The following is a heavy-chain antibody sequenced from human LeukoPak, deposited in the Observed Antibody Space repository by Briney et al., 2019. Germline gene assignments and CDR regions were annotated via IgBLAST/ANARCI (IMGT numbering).Heavy chain of an antibody. CDR2: IYYSGST. V-gene: IGHV4-59*08. Sequence: SETPSLTCTVSGGSISSYYWSWIRQPPGKGLEWIGYIYYSGSTNYNPSLKSRVTISVDTSKNQFSLKLSSVTAADTAVYYCSSVSYDSSGYYYEHWGQGTLVTVSS. CDR1: GGSISSYY. CDR3: SSVSYDSSGYYYEH. D-gene: IGHD3-22*01. J-gene: IGHJ1*01.